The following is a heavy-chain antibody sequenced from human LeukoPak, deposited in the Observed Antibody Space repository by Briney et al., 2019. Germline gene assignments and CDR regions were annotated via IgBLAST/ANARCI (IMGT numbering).Heavy chain of an antibody. CDR3: ARRGSGIYYWVDLFDP. CDR1: GGSISSSSYY. Sequence: PSETLSLTCTVSGGSISSSSYYWGWIRQPPGKGLEWIGSIYYSGSTYYNPSLKSRVTISVDTSKNQFSLKLSSVTAADTAVYYCARRGSGIYYWVDLFDPWGQGTLVTVSS. CDR2: IYYSGST. D-gene: IGHD3-10*01. J-gene: IGHJ5*02. V-gene: IGHV4-39*01.